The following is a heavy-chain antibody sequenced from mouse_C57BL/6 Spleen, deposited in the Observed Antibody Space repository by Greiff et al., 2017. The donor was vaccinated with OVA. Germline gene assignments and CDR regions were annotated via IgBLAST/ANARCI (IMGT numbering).Heavy chain of an antibody. CDR3: ARSRIYYYGSSLDY. Sequence: VQLKESGAELVKPGASVQLSCTASGFNIKDYYMHWVKQRTEQGLEWIGRIAPEAVETKYAPTFPGKATITADTYSNTAYLQLSSLTSEDTAVYYCARSRIYYYGSSLDYWGQGTTLTVSS. CDR2: IAPEAVET. V-gene: IGHV14-2*01. D-gene: IGHD1-1*01. J-gene: IGHJ2*01. CDR1: GFNIKDYY.